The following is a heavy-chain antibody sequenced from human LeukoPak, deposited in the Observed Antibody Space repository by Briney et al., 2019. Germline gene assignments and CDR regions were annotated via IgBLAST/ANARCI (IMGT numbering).Heavy chain of an antibody. CDR2: INPNSGGT. CDR3: ARDRDERGGYAY. Sequence: GASVKVSCKASGYTFTGYYMHWVRQAPGQGLEWMGWINPNSGGTNYAQKFQGRVTMTRDTSISIAYMELSRLRSDDTAVYYCARDRDERGGYAYWGQGTLVTVSS. CDR1: GYTFTGYY. J-gene: IGHJ4*02. D-gene: IGHD5-12*01. V-gene: IGHV1-2*02.